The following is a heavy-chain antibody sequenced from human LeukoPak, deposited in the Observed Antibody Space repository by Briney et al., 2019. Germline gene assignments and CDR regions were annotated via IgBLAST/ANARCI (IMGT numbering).Heavy chain of an antibody. CDR2: IKQDGSEK. V-gene: IGHV3-7*01. CDR3: ARERSDSSSDYDAFDI. J-gene: IGHJ3*02. CDR1: GFTFSSYW. D-gene: IGHD6-6*01. Sequence: GGSLRLSCAASGFTFSSYWMSWVRQAPGKGLEWVANIKQDGSEKYYVDSVKGRFTISRDNAKNSLYLQMNSLRAEDTAVYYCARERSDSSSDYDAFDIWGQGTMVTVSS.